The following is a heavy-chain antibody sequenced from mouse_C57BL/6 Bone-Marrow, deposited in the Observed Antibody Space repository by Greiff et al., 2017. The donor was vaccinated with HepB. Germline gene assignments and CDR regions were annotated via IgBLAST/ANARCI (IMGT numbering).Heavy chain of an antibody. CDR3: ARDDPGYFDV. J-gene: IGHJ1*03. CDR1: GFTFSDFY. V-gene: IGHV7-1*01. Sequence: DVMLVDSGGGLVQSGRSLRLSCATSGFTFSDFYMEWVRQAPGKGLEWIAASRNKANDYTTEYSASVKGRFIVSRDTSQSILYLQMNALRAEDTAIYYCARDDPGYFDVWGTGTTVTVSS. CDR2: SRNKANDYTT.